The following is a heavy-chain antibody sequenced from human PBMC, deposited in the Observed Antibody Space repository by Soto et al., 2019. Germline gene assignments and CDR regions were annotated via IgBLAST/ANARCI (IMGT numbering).Heavy chain of an antibody. D-gene: IGHD3-3*01. CDR2: IYYSGST. J-gene: IGHJ4*02. Sequence: SETLSLTCTVSGGSISSYYWSWIRQPPGKGLEWIGYIYYSGSTNYNPSLKSRVTISVDTSKNQFSLKLSSVTAADTAVYYCARSGGEWLLIDDWGQGTLVTVSS. CDR3: ARSGGEWLLIDD. CDR1: GGSISSYY. V-gene: IGHV4-59*01.